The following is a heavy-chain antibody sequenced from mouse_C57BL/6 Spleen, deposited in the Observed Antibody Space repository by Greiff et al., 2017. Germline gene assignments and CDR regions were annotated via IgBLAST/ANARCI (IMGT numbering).Heavy chain of an antibody. CDR1: GYTFTDYY. Sequence: EVQLQQSGPELVKPGASVKISCKASGYTFTDYYMNWVKQSHGKSLEWIGDINPNHGGTSYNQKFKGKATLTVDKSSSTAYMELRSLTSEDSAVYDGARLGMTTVVATDVWGTGTTVTVSS. V-gene: IGHV1-26*01. CDR2: INPNHGGT. CDR3: ARLGMTTVVATDV. J-gene: IGHJ1*03. D-gene: IGHD1-1*01.